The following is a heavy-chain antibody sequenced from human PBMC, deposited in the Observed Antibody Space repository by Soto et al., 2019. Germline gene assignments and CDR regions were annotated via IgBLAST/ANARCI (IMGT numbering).Heavy chain of an antibody. D-gene: IGHD6-13*01. CDR2: IYYSGST. V-gene: IGHV4-59*01. CDR1: GGSISSYY. J-gene: IGHJ6*02. CDR3: ASFVMVEQLGMDV. Sequence: SETLSLTCTVSGGSISSYYWSWIRQPPGKGLEWIGYIYYSGSTNYNPSLKSRVTISVDTSKNQFSLKLSSVTAADTAVYYCASFVMVEQLGMDVWGQGTTVTVSS.